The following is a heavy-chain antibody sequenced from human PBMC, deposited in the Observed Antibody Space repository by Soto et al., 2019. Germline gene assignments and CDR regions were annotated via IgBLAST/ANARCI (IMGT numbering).Heavy chain of an antibody. D-gene: IGHD2-2*01. CDR1: GYTFTSYG. CDR3: ARESVVPAEIPTNWFDP. V-gene: IGHV1-18*01. J-gene: IGHJ5*02. Sequence: GASVKVSCKASGYTFTSYGISWVRQAPGQGLEWMGWISAYNGNTNYAQKLQGRVTMTTDTSTSTAYMELRSLRSDDTAVYYCARESVVPAEIPTNWFDPWGQGTLVTVSS. CDR2: ISAYNGNT.